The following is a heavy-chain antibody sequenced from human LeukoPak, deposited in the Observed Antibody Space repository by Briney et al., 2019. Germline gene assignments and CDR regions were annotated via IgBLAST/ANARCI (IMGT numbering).Heavy chain of an antibody. D-gene: IGHD3-10*01. Sequence: GGTLRLSCVASGFTFRNFGMHWVREAPGKGPEWVATIWYDGSKNYYADSVKGRFTISRDNSKNALFLQMNSMRAEDTAVYYCARGTFGVDYWGQGTLVTASS. CDR1: GFTFRNFG. CDR3: ARGTFGVDY. V-gene: IGHV3-33*01. J-gene: IGHJ4*02. CDR2: IWYDGSKN.